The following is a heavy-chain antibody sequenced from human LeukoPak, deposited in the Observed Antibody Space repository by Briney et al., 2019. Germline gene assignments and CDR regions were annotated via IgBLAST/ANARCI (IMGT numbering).Heavy chain of an antibody. Sequence: ASVKVSCKTSGYSFTDCYMHWVRQAPGQGLEWMGWINPNSGGTSSAQKFQGRVTMTRDTSITTVYMEMSWLTSDDTAIYYCARADRLHGGPYLIGPWGQGTLVTVSS. CDR3: ARADRLHGGPYLIGP. CDR1: GYSFTDCY. CDR2: INPNSGGT. D-gene: IGHD2-21*01. J-gene: IGHJ5*02. V-gene: IGHV1-2*02.